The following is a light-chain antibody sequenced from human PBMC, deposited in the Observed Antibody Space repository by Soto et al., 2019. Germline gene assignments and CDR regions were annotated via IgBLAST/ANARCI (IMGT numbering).Light chain of an antibody. CDR2: DSS. Sequence: SQSVPRHLAWYQQRPGLAPRLLIYDSSIRATGLPNRFSGRGPSTESTRTTRSLQSAEFALYYFQQTNGGPPRTFSQGTKVDIK. CDR3: QQTNGGPPRT. CDR1: QSVPRH. J-gene: IGKJ1*01. V-gene: IGKV3D-15*01.